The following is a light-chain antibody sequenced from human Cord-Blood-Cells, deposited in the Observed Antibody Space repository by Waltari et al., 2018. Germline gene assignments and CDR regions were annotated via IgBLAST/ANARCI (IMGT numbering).Light chain of an antibody. J-gene: IGKJ2*01. CDR1: QSISSY. Sequence: GDRVTITCRASQSISSYLNWYQQKPGKAPKLLIYAASSLQSGVPSRFSGSGSGTDFTLTISSLQPEDFATYYCQQSYSTPYTFGQGTKLVIK. V-gene: IGKV1-39*01. CDR3: QQSYSTPYT. CDR2: AAS.